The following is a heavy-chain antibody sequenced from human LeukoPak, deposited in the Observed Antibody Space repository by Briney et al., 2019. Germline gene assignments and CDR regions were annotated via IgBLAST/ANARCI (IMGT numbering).Heavy chain of an antibody. CDR2: ITPIFGTA. CDR1: GGTFSSYA. J-gene: IGHJ4*02. D-gene: IGHD3-16*01. CDR3: ARDVWGSSRDDY. Sequence: SVKVSCKASGGTFSSYAISWVRQAPGQGREWMGRITPIFGTANYAQKFQGRVTITTDESTSTAYMELSSLRSEDTAVYYCARDVWGSSRDDYWGQGTLVTVSS. V-gene: IGHV1-69*05.